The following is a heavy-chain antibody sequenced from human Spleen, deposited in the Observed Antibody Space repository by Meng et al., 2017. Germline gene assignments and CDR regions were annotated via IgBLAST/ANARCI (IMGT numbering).Heavy chain of an antibody. V-gene: IGHV1-18*01. CDR3: ARSPRLGEVGPPGY. CDR2: ISGYNGDT. Sequence: QGQLVQAGGEVRKPGASVKVSCKASGYTFTSYAIAWFRQAPGQGLEWLGWISGYNGDTYYAQNFQDRVTMTTDTSTNIASMEVRSLISDDTAVYYCARSPRLGEVGPPGYWGQGTLVTVSS. J-gene: IGHJ4*02. D-gene: IGHD3-16*01. CDR1: GYTFTSYA.